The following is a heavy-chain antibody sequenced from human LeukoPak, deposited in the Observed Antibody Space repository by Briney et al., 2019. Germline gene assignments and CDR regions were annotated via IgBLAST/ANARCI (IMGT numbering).Heavy chain of an antibody. J-gene: IGHJ6*02. D-gene: IGHD6-13*01. V-gene: IGHV4-34*01. CDR1: GGSFSGYY. CDR3: AKARQQLVGYYYGMDV. Sequence: PSETLSLTCAVYGGSFSGYYWSWIRQPPGRGLEWIGEINHSGSTNYNPSLKSRVTISVDTSKNQFSLKLSSVTAADTAVYYCAKARQQLVGYYYGMDVWGQGTTVTVSS. CDR2: INHSGST.